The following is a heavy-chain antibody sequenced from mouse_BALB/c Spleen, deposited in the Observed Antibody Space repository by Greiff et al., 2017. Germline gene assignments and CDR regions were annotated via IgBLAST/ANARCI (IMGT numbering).Heavy chain of an antibody. J-gene: IGHJ4*01. CDR3: AGTGRNYAMDY. V-gene: IGHV5-9-4*01. CDR1: GFTFSSYA. Sequence: EVQGVESGGGLVKPGGSLKLSCAASGFTFSSYAMSWVRQSPEKRLEWVAEISSGGSYTYYPDTVTGRFTISRDNAKNTLYLEMSSLRSEDTAMYYCAGTGRNYAMDYWGQGTSVTVSS. CDR2: ISSGGSYT. D-gene: IGHD4-1*01.